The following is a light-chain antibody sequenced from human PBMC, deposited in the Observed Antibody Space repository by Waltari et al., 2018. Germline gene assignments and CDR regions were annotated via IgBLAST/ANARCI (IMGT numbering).Light chain of an antibody. J-gene: IGKJ4*01. CDR3: QQYNSYLLT. Sequence: DIQMTQSPSTLSASVGDTVTITCRASQSISTWLAWYQQKPGKAPKLLIYDASILESGVPSRCSGSGSGTEFTLTISSLQPDDFATYYCQQYNSYLLTFGGGTKVEIK. CDR1: QSISTW. CDR2: DAS. V-gene: IGKV1-5*01.